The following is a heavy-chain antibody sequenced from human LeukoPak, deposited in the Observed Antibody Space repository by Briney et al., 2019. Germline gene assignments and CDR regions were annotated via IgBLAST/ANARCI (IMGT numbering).Heavy chain of an antibody. CDR3: AGWRGHNSGTFPGPLDY. V-gene: IGHV3-30*14. CDR2: ISYDGSYK. J-gene: IGHJ4*02. Sequence: PGGSLRLSCAASGFTFDRYPMHWVRQAPGKGLEWVALISYDGSYKFYGDSVKGRFTISRDNTKNMLFLEMNSLRVDDTAVYYCAGWRGHNSGTFPGPLDYWGQGTLVTVSS. CDR1: GFTFDRYP. D-gene: IGHD3-10*01.